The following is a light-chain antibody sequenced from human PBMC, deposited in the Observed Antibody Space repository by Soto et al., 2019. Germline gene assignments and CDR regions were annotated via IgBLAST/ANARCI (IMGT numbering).Light chain of an antibody. J-gene: IGLJ2*01. CDR3: SSYTSSSTPVV. CDR2: XXX. CDR1: SSDVGGYNY. V-gene: IGLV2-14*01. Sequence: QSALTQPASVSGSPGQSITISCTGTSSDVGGYNYVSWYQQHPVKAPKLMIYXXXXXXXXXXXXXXXSKSGNTASLTISGXXXXXXXXXXXSSYTSSSTPVVFGGGTKLTVL.